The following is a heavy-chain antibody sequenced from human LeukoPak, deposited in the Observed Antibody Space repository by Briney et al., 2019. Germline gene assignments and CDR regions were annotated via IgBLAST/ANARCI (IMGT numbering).Heavy chain of an antibody. CDR2: ISAYNGNT. J-gene: IGHJ4*02. Sequence: ASVKVSCKASGYTFTSYGISWVRQAPGQGLEWMGWISAYNGNTNYAQKLQGRVTMTTDTSTSTAYMELRSLRSDDTAVYYCARDYAAKGVAATDYWGQGTLVTVSS. V-gene: IGHV1-18*01. D-gene: IGHD2-15*01. CDR3: ARDYAAKGVAATDY. CDR1: GYTFTSYG.